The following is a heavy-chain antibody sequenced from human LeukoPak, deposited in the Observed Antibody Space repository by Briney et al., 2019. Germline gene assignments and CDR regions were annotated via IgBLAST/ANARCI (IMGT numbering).Heavy chain of an antibody. CDR3: ARAAAAGTKVDY. J-gene: IGHJ4*02. CDR2: ISSSSSYI. Sequence: GGSLRLSCAASGFTFSRYSMNWVRQAPGKGLEWVSSISSSSSYIYYADSVKGRFTISRDNAKNSLYLQMNSLRAEDTAVYYCARAAAAGTKVDYWGQGTLVTVSS. CDR1: GFTFSRYS. V-gene: IGHV3-21*01. D-gene: IGHD6-13*01.